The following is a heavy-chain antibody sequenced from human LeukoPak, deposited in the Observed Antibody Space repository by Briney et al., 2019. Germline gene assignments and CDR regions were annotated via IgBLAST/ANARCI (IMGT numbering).Heavy chain of an antibody. Sequence: GGSLRLSCAASGFTFSSYSMNWVRQAPGKGLEWVSYISSSSSTIYYADSVKGRFTISRDNAKNSLYLQMNGLRAEDTAVYYCARSAIVADSDYWGQGTLVTVSS. V-gene: IGHV3-48*01. CDR1: GFTFSSYS. CDR3: ARSAIVADSDY. J-gene: IGHJ4*02. D-gene: IGHD5-12*01. CDR2: ISSSSSTI.